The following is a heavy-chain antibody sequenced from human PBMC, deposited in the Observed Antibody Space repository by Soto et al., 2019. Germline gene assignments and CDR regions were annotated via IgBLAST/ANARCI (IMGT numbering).Heavy chain of an antibody. J-gene: IGHJ4*02. Sequence: QVQLVQSGAVVKKPGSSVKVSCKASGGTLSSYAISWVRQAPGQGLEWMGGIIPIFGRTNYAQKFQGRVTITAAESTSTDYMALSRLRVAATAISYCARGLLPAAFLGRDYWGQGTLVPVSS. V-gene: IGHV1-69*12. CDR3: ARGLLPAAFLGRDY. D-gene: IGHD2-2*01. CDR2: IIPIFGRT. CDR1: GGTLSSYA.